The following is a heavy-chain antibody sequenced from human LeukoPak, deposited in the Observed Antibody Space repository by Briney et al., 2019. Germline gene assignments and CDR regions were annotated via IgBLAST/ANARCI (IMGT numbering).Heavy chain of an antibody. D-gene: IGHD6-13*01. CDR2: ISWDGGST. CDR3: AKENNAAGTIDAFDI. J-gene: IGHJ3*02. CDR1: GFTFDDYA. V-gene: IGHV3-43D*03. Sequence: PGGSLRLSCAASGFTFDDYAMHWVRQAPGKGLEWVSLISWDGGSTYYADSVKGRFTISRDNSKNTLYLQMNSLRAEDTAVYYCAKENNAAGTIDAFDIWGQGTMVTVSS.